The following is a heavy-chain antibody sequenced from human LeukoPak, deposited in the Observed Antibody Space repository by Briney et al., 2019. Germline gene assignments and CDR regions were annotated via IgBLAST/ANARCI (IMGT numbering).Heavy chain of an antibody. CDR2: IKGDGSAK. V-gene: IGHV3-7*01. CDR3: ARDPTQYLRYGHFDC. D-gene: IGHD5/OR15-5a*01. Sequence: GGSLRLSCAASGFTFSSYWMNWVRQAPGKGLEWVANIKGDGSAKYYVDSVKGRFTISRDNARNSLYLQMNSLSDEDTAVYYCARDPTQYLRYGHFDCWGQGTLVTVSS. CDR1: GFTFSSYW. J-gene: IGHJ4*02.